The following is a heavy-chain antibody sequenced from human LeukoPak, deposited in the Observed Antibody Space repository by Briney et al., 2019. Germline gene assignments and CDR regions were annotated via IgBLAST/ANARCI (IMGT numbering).Heavy chain of an antibody. CDR1: GYTFTGYY. CDR2: INPNSGGT. D-gene: IGHD3-10*01. J-gene: IGHJ5*02. Sequence: ASVKVSCKASGYTFTGYYMHWVRQAPGQGLEWMGWINPNSGGTNYAQKFQGRVTMTRDTSISTAYMELSRLRSDDTAVYYCARARLLWFGEPQNWFDPWGQGTLVTVSS. V-gene: IGHV1-2*02. CDR3: ARARLLWFGEPQNWFDP.